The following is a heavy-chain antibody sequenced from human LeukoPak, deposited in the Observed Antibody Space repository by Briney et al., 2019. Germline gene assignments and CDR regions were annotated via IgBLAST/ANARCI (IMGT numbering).Heavy chain of an antibody. V-gene: IGHV4-30-4*01. CDR1: GGSISSGDYF. CDR2: MYYSGST. D-gene: IGHD3-22*01. J-gene: IGHJ5*02. Sequence: SETLSLTCTVSGGSISSGDYFWRWIRQPPGKGLEWIAYMYYSGSTYYNPSLKIRVTMSADTSKNQLSLKLSSVTAADTAVYYCARPYYYDSRIDPWGQGILVTVSS. CDR3: ARPYYYDSRIDP.